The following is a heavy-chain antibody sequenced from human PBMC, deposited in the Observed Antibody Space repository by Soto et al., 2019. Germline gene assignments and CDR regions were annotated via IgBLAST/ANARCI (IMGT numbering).Heavy chain of an antibody. Sequence: GASVKVSCKASGYTFTSYYMHWVRQAPGQGLEWMGIINPSGGSTSYAQKFQGRVTMTRDTSTSTVYMELSSLRSEDTAVYYCAIVRGVSAAEGAFDYWGQGTLVTVSS. V-gene: IGHV1-46*03. CDR3: AIVRGVSAAEGAFDY. D-gene: IGHD3-10*01. CDR2: INPSGGST. CDR1: GYTFTSYY. J-gene: IGHJ4*02.